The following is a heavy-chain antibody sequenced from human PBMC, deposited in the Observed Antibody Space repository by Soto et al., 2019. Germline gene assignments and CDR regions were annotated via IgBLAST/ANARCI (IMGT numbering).Heavy chain of an antibody. V-gene: IGHV3-23*01. CDR1: GFTFSSYA. CDR2: ISGSGGST. D-gene: IGHD5-18*01. Sequence: GGSLRLSCAASGFTFSSYAMSWVRQAPGKGLGWVSAISGSGGSTYYADSVKGRFTISRDNSKNTLYLQMNSLGAEDTAVYYCAKGQWIQLWLTYWGQGPLVTVSS. J-gene: IGHJ4*02. CDR3: AKGQWIQLWLTY.